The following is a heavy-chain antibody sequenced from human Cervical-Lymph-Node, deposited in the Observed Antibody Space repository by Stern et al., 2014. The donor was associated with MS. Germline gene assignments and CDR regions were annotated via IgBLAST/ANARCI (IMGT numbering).Heavy chain of an antibody. Sequence: EVQLVQSGAEVKKPGQSLQISCTGSGFSFSTYCIPWVRQTPGKGLEWMAFIHPGYTDPRYSPSSQGQVTMSVDKPTSTAYLQWNSLKASDTAMYYCARDRSRNWNYLAYWGQGTLVTVSS. D-gene: IGHD1-20*01. CDR2: IHPGYTDP. V-gene: IGHV5-51*04. CDR1: GFSFSTYC. J-gene: IGHJ4*02. CDR3: ARDRSRNWNYLAY.